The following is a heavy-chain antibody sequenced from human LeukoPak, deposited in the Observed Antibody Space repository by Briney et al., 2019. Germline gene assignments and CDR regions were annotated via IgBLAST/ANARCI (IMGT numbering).Heavy chain of an antibody. Sequence: GGSLRLSCAASGFTFSNYIMNWVRQAPGKGLEWVANIKQDGSEKYYVDSVKGRFTISRDNAKNSLYLQMNSLRAEDTAVYYCARRFGVVDYYYYMDVWGKGTTVTVSS. CDR1: GFTFSNYI. J-gene: IGHJ6*03. D-gene: IGHD3-3*01. CDR3: ARRFGVVDYYYYMDV. CDR2: IKQDGSEK. V-gene: IGHV3-7*01.